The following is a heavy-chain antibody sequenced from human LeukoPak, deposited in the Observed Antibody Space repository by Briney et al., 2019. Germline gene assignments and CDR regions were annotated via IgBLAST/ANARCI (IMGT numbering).Heavy chain of an antibody. J-gene: IGHJ5*02. D-gene: IGHD4-17*01. CDR3: ARDPPTFYGDYWFDP. Sequence: SVKVSCKASGGTFSSYAISWVRQAPGQGLEWMGRIIPILGIANYAQKFQGRVTITADKSTSTAYMELSSLRSEDTAVYYCARDPPTFYGDYWFDPWGQGTLVTVSS. CDR2: IIPILGIA. CDR1: GGTFSSYA. V-gene: IGHV1-69*04.